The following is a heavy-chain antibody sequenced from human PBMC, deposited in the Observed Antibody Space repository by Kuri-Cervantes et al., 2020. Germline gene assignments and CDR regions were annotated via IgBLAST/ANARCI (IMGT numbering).Heavy chain of an antibody. J-gene: IGHJ4*02. CDR1: GGSISSGDYY. Sequence: SETLSLTCTVSGGSISSGDYYWSWIRQHPGKGLEWIGYIYYSGSTYYNPSLKSRVTMSVDTSKNQFSLKLSSVTAADTAVYYCARMYGDYLFDYWGQGTLVTVSS. CDR2: IYYSGST. D-gene: IGHD4-17*01. V-gene: IGHV4-31*03. CDR3: ARMYGDYLFDY.